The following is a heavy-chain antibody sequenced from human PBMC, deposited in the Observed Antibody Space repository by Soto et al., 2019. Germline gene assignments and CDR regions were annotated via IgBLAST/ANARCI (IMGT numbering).Heavy chain of an antibody. CDR2: INAGNGNT. D-gene: IGHD2-15*01. CDR3: AREGTCSGGSCYSLVVVKKRQTNDAFDI. J-gene: IGHJ3*02. V-gene: IGHV1-3*01. Sequence: QVQLVQSGAEVKKPGASVKVSCKASGYTFTSYAMHWVRQAPGQRLEWMGWINAGNGNTKYSQKFQGRVTITRDTSASTAYMELSSLRSEDTAVYYCAREGTCSGGSCYSLVVVKKRQTNDAFDIWGQGTMVTVSS. CDR1: GYTFTSYA.